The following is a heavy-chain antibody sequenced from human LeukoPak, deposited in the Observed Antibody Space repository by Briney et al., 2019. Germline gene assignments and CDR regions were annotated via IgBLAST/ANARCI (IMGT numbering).Heavy chain of an antibody. Sequence: ASVKVSCKASGYTFTSYAMNWVRQAPGQGLEWMGWINTNTGNPTYAQGFTGRFVFSLDTSVSTAYLQISSLKAEDTAVYYCATYQYSSGWYGVSPAEYFQHWGQGTLVTVSS. J-gene: IGHJ1*01. V-gene: IGHV7-4-1*02. CDR3: ATYQYSSGWYGVSPAEYFQH. CDR1: GYTFTSYA. D-gene: IGHD6-19*01. CDR2: INTNTGNP.